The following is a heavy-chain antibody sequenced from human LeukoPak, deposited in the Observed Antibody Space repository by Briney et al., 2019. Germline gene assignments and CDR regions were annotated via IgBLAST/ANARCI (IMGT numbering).Heavy chain of an antibody. CDR3: AKGNTGSCYSGSDY. Sequence: GGSLRLSCTVSGLTFGDYAMSWVRPAPGKGLEWVSHIISSAASTDYADSVKGRFTISRDNSKNTLYLQMNSLRADDAAVYYCAKGNTGSCYSGSDYWGQGTLVTVSS. CDR1: GLTFGDYA. D-gene: IGHD2-15*01. CDR2: IISSAAST. J-gene: IGHJ4*02. V-gene: IGHV3-23*01.